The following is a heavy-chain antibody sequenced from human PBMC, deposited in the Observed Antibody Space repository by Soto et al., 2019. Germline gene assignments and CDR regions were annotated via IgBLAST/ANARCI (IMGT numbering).Heavy chain of an antibody. CDR1: GVTFSDHY. D-gene: IGHD2-15*01. J-gene: IGHJ4*02. CDR2: SRDKANSYTA. Sequence: PGGSLRLSCAASGVTFSDHYMDWVRQAPGKGLEWVARSRDKANSYTAEYAASVKGRFTISRDDSENSLYLQMKSLKTEDTAVYYCARASRYCSGGSCYAGGDCWGQGTLVTVSS. CDR3: ARASRYCSGGSCYAGGDC. V-gene: IGHV3-72*01.